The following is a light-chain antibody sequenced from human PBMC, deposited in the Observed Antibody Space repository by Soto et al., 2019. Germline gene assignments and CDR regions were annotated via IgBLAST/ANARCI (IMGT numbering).Light chain of an antibody. CDR2: DVS. J-gene: IGLJ1*01. CDR3: SSDTSSSTRLHG. Sequence: QSALTQPASVSGSPGQSITISCTGTSSDVGGYNYVSWYQQHPGKAPKLMIYDVSNRPSGVSNRFSGSKSGNTASLTISGLQAEDEADYYCSSDTSSSTRLHGFGTGTKRTVL. V-gene: IGLV2-14*01. CDR1: SSDVGGYNY.